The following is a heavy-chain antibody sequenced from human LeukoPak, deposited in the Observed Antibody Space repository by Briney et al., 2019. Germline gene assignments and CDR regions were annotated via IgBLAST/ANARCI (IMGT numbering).Heavy chain of an antibody. V-gene: IGHV4-39*01. D-gene: IGHD3-3*01. Sequence: PSETLSLTCTVSGGSIRSSSYYWGWIRQPPGKGLEWIGCIYYSGSTYYNPSLKSRVTISVDTSKNQFSLKLSSVTAADTAVYYCARGTYGFWSGYSNWFDPWGQGTLVTVSS. CDR3: ARGTYGFWSGYSNWFDP. CDR2: IYYSGST. J-gene: IGHJ5*02. CDR1: GGSIRSSSYY.